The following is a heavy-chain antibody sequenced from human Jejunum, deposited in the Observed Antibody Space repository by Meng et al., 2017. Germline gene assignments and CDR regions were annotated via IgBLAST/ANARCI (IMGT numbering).Heavy chain of an antibody. J-gene: IGHJ4*02. Sequence: QGRLKGSGPGLVRPSGALALPWAVSGGFSGIYWWSWVRQPPGKGLGWIGEMHQSGSSNYNPSLKSRLTMSVDESKNHFSLKLNSVTAADTAVYYCARGWKYAWFNWGQGTLVTVSS. CDR2: MHQSGSS. CDR3: ARGWKYAWFN. D-gene: IGHD1-7*01. V-gene: IGHV4-4*02. CDR1: GGFSGIYW.